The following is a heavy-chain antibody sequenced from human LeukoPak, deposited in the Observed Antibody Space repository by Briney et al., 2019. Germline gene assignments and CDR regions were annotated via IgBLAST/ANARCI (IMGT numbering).Heavy chain of an antibody. CDR3: ARVRTGYCSSTSCPRNFDY. CDR1: GYTFTSYG. CDR2: ISAYNGNT. Sequence: ASVKVSCKASGYTFTSYGISWVRQAPGQGLEWMGWISAYNGNTNYAQKLQGRVTMTTDTSTSTAYMALRSLRSDNTAVYYCARVRTGYCSSTSCPRNFDYWGQGTLVTVSS. D-gene: IGHD2-2*01. V-gene: IGHV1-18*04. J-gene: IGHJ4*02.